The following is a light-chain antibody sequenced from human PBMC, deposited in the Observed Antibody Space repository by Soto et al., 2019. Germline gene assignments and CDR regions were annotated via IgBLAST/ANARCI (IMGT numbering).Light chain of an antibody. CDR2: SAS. V-gene: IGKV1-39*01. CDR1: QSIARY. Sequence: DIQMTQSPSSLSASVGDRITITCRAGQSIARYLNWYLQKPGKVPKLLISSASTLQSGVPSRFSGSGSGTDCTLTISSLQPEDFATYYCQQSYSIPFTFGPGTKVDIK. J-gene: IGKJ3*01. CDR3: QQSYSIPFT.